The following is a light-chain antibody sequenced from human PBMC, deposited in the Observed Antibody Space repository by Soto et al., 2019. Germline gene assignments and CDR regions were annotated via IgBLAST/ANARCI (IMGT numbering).Light chain of an antibody. J-gene: IGKJ5*01. Sequence: EIVLTQSPTTLSLSPGERATLSCRTSQSVSTNVAWYQQKPGQAPRLLIYDASTRATGIPARFSGSGSGTDFTLTISSLEPEDFAVYYCQQRSNWPAFGQGTRLEIK. CDR3: QQRSNWPA. CDR2: DAS. CDR1: QSVSTN. V-gene: IGKV3-11*01.